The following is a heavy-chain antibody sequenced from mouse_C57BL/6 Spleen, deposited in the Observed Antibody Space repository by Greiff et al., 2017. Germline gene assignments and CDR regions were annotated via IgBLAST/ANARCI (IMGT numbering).Heavy chain of an antibody. J-gene: IGHJ3*01. V-gene: IGHV1-69*01. CDR3: ANYTSYSGFAY. CDR1: GYTFTSYW. D-gene: IGHD2-12*01. CDR2: IDPSDSYT. Sequence: QVQLQQPGAELVMPGASVKLSCKASGYTFTSYWMHWVKQRPGQGLEWIGEIDPSDSYTNYNQKFKGKSTLTVDKSSSTAYMQLCSLTSEDSAVYYCANYTSYSGFAYWGQGTLVTVSA.